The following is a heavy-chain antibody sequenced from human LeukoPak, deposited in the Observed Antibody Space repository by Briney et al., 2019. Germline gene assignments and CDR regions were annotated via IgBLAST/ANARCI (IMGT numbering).Heavy chain of an antibody. Sequence: SQTLSLTCAISGDSVSSNSAAWNWIRQSPSRGLEWLGRTYYRSKWYNDYAVSVKSRITINPDTSKNQFSLKLSSVTAADTAVYYCARHAGGYCSGGTRPCYFDYWGQGTLVTVSS. CDR3: ARHAGGYCSGGTRPCYFDY. CDR2: TYYRSKWYN. V-gene: IGHV6-1*01. J-gene: IGHJ4*02. CDR1: GDSVSSNSAA. D-gene: IGHD2-15*01.